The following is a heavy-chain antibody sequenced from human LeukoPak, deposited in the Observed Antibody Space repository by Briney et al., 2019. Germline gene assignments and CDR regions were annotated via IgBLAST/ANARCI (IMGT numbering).Heavy chain of an antibody. J-gene: IGHJ4*02. V-gene: IGHV1-2*02. D-gene: IGHD3-9*01. CDR3: ARGEVLTGTGY. Sequence: ASVKVSCKASGYNFIGYYVHWVRQAPGQGLEWMGWIIPNSGGTDYAQKFQGRVTMTRDTSISTAYMELSSLRSDDAAVYYCARGEVLTGTGYWGQGTLVTVSS. CDR1: GYNFIGYY. CDR2: IIPNSGGT.